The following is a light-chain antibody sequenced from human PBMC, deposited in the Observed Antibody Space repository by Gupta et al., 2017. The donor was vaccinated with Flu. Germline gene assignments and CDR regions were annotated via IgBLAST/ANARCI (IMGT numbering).Light chain of an antibody. CDR1: QSVGSY. V-gene: IGKV3-11*01. CDR3: QQRSNWPLT. J-gene: IGKJ4*01. Sequence: EIVLTQSPATLSLSPGERATLSCRASQSVGSYLAWYQQKPGQVPRLLIYDASSRASGIPARFSGSGSGTDFTLTISSLEPEDFAVYYCQQRSNWPLTFGRGTKVDIK. CDR2: DAS.